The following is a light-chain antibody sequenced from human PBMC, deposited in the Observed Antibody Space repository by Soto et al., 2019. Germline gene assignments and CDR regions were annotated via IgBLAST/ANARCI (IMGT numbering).Light chain of an antibody. CDR3: SSYTITSSDV. V-gene: IGLV2-14*01. J-gene: IGLJ1*01. Sequence: QSALTQPASVSGSPGQSITISCTGTSSDVGGYNYVSWYQQYPGNAPKLIIYDVSYRPSGVSNRFSGSKSGNTASLTISGLQAEDEAEYHCSSYTITSSDVFGGGTKVTVL. CDR2: DVS. CDR1: SSDVGGYNY.